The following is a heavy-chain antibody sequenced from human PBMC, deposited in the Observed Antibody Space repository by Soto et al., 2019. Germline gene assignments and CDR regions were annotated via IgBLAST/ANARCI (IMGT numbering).Heavy chain of an antibody. CDR2: IYYSGST. V-gene: IGHV4-59*01. D-gene: IGHD6-19*01. J-gene: IGHJ6*02. CDR3: ARGGQWPDHYYYGMDV. CDR1: GGSISSYY. Sequence: KPSETLSLTCTVSGGSISSYYWSWIRQPPGKGLEWIEYIYYSGSTNYNPSLKSRVTISVDTSKNQFSLKLSSVTAADTAVYYCARGGQWPDHYYYGMDVWGQGTTVTVSS.